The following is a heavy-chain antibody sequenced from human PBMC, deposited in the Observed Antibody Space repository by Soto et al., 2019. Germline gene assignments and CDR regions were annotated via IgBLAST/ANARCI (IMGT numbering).Heavy chain of an antibody. CDR3: AAYRIAAAGVLIDY. CDR1: GFTFTSSA. J-gene: IGHJ4*02. D-gene: IGHD6-13*01. Sequence: SVKVSCKASGFTFTSSAMQWVRQARGQRLEWIGWIVVGSGNTNYAQKFQERVTITRDMSTSTAYMELSSLRSEDTAVYYCAAYRIAAAGVLIDYWGQGTLVTVSS. V-gene: IGHV1-58*02. CDR2: IVVGSGNT.